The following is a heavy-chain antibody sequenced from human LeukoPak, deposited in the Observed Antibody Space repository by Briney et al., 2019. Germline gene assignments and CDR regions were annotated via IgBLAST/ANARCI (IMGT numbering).Heavy chain of an antibody. V-gene: IGHV1-69*04. J-gene: IGHJ4*02. CDR1: GGTFSSYT. CDR2: IIPILGIA. CDR3: ARDAYCSSTSCYTKYFDY. D-gene: IGHD2-2*02. Sequence: SVKVSCKASGGTFSSYTISWVRQAPGQGLEWMGRIIPILGIANYAQKFQGRVTITADKSTSTAYMELSSLRSEDTAVYYCARDAYCSSTSCYTKYFDYWGQGTLVTVSS.